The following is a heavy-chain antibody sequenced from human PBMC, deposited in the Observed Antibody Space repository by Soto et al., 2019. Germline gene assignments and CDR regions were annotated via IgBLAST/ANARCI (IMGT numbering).Heavy chain of an antibody. V-gene: IGHV1-3*01. D-gene: IGHD6-19*01. CDR1: GYTFTSSA. CDR3: ARDGAVAGDSNFDY. CDR2: INAGNGNI. Sequence: RASVKVSCKASGYTFTSSAIHWLRQAPGQGLEWMGWINAGNGNIKHSQKFQHRVTITRDTSASTAYMELSSLRLEDTAVYYCARDGAVAGDSNFDYWGQGTLVTVSS. J-gene: IGHJ4*02.